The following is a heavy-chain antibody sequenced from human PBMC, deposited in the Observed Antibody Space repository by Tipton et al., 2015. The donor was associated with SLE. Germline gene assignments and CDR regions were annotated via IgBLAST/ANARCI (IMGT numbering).Heavy chain of an antibody. Sequence: TLSLTCAVYGGSFSGYFWSWIRQLPDKGLEWIGEINHSGTTNCNPSLKSRVTISVDMSKNQFSLRLNSVTAADTAVYFCARSVGVSYFDLWGRGTLVTVSS. CDR3: ARSVGVSYFDL. J-gene: IGHJ2*01. CDR1: GGSFSGYF. D-gene: IGHD2-21*01. V-gene: IGHV4-34*01. CDR2: INHSGTT.